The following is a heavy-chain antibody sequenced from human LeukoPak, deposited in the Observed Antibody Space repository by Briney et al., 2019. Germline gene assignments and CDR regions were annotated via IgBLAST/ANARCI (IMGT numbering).Heavy chain of an antibody. CDR2: IKSKTDGGTS. J-gene: IGHJ4*02. Sequence: GGSLRPSCAASGFTFTNAWMSWVRQAPGKGLEWVGRIKSKTDGGTSDYAAPVKGRFTISRDDSKKTLYLQMNSLKVEDTAVYFCSTDLVLPAAPHGYWGQGTLVTVSS. CDR1: GFTFTNAW. V-gene: IGHV3-15*01. CDR3: STDLVLPAAPHGY. D-gene: IGHD2-2*01.